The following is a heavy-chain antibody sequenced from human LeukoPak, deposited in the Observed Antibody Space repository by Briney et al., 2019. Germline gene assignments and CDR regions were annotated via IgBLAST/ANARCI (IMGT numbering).Heavy chain of an antibody. Sequence: ASVNVSCKVSGYTLTELSMHWVRQAPGKGLEWMGGFDPEDGETIYAQKFQGRVTMTEDTSTDTAYMELSSLRSEDTAVYYCATVRGSYYLDWFDPWGQGTLVTVSS. CDR3: ATVRGSYYLDWFDP. J-gene: IGHJ5*02. D-gene: IGHD1-26*01. CDR2: FDPEDGET. CDR1: GYTLTELS. V-gene: IGHV1-24*01.